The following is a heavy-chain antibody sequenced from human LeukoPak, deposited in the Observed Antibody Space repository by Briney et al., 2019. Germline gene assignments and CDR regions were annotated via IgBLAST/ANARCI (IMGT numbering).Heavy chain of an antibody. V-gene: IGHV6-1*01. D-gene: IGHD3-10*01. CDR1: GDSVSSNSAA. CDR3: ARDPITMVRGVRDRRAFDI. J-gene: IGHJ4*02. Sequence: SQTLSLTCAISGDSVSSNSAAWNWIRQSPSRGLEWLGRTYYRSKWYNDYAVSVKSRITINPDTSKNQFSLQLNSVTPEDTAVYYCARDPITMVRGVRDRRAFDIWGQGTLVTVSS. CDR2: TYYRSKWYN.